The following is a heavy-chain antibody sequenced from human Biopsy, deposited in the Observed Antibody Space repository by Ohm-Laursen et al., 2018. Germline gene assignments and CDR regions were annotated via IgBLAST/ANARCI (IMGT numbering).Heavy chain of an antibody. V-gene: IGHV1-46*01. CDR2: INPGGNST. D-gene: IGHD2-2*01. CDR1: GYTFTTYY. J-gene: IGHJ4*02. Sequence: SSVKVSCNASGYTFTTYYIHWVRQAPGQGLEWMGIINPGGNSTAYTQNFQGRVTMTWDTSTNTAHMELRSLRSDDTAVYYCARVFCTSTTCYGLLDNWGQGTVVTVSS. CDR3: ARVFCTSTTCYGLLDN.